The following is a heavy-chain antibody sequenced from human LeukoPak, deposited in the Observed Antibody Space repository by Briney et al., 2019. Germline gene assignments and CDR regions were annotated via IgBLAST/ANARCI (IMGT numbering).Heavy chain of an antibody. CDR1: GFTFSSYS. Sequence: GGSLRLSCAASGFTFSSYSMNWVRQAPGKGLEWVASISSISSYIYYADSVKGRFTISRDNTKNSLYLQMNSLRAEDTAVYYCARGYYYDSSGPRTFDYWGWGTVVIVSS. V-gene: IGHV3-21*01. CDR3: ARGYYYDSSGPRTFDY. CDR2: ISSISSYI. D-gene: IGHD3-22*01. J-gene: IGHJ4*02.